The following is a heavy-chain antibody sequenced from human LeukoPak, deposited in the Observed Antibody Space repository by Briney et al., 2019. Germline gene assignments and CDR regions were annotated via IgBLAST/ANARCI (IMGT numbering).Heavy chain of an antibody. CDR2: INSDGSST. J-gene: IGHJ4*02. CDR1: GFTFSTYW. CDR3: ARGVGIVGTTTPFEY. Sequence: AGGSLRLSCAASGFTFSTYWMHWVRHAPGRGLLWVSRINSDGSSTTYADSVKGRFTISRDNAENTLYLQMNSLRAEDTALYYCARGVGIVGTTTPFEYWGQGALVTVSS. D-gene: IGHD1-26*01. V-gene: IGHV3-74*01.